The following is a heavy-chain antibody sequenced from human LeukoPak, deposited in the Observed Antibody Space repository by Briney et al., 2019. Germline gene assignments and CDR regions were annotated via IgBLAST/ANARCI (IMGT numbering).Heavy chain of an antibody. CDR3: VSFYETY. CDR1: GFTFSSYW. D-gene: IGHD2/OR15-2a*01. Sequence: TGGSLRLSCAVSGFTFSSYWMSWVRQAPGKGLEWVANIKQDGSEKYYVDSVKGRFTISRDNAENSLYLQMNSLRAEDTAVYYCVSFYETYWGRGTLVTVSS. V-gene: IGHV3-7*01. CDR2: IKQDGSEK. J-gene: IGHJ4*02.